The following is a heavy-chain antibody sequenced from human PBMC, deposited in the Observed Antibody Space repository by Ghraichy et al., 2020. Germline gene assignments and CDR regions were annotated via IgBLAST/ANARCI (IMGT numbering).Heavy chain of an antibody. CDR1: GDSISSSSFY. V-gene: IGHV4-39*01. CDR2: IYYSGGT. Sequence: SETLSLTCTISGDSISSSSFYWGWIRQPPGKGLEWVGSIYYSGGTYFNPSLKSRVTISLDTSKNQFSLKLSSVTAADTAVYYCARRPNSRWQMDYYFDYWGQGTLVTVSS. J-gene: IGHJ4*02. D-gene: IGHD6-13*01. CDR3: ARRPNSRWQMDYYFDY.